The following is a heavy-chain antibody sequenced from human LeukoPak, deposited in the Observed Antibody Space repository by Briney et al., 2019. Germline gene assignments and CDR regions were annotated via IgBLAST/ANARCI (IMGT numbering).Heavy chain of an antibody. D-gene: IGHD1-1*01. CDR3: ARDHLKERPYYFDY. V-gene: IGHV1-46*01. CDR2: INPSGGSK. J-gene: IGHJ4*01. Sequence: ASVNVTCKASGYTFTSYYMHSLRQARGQGLEWMGIINPSGGSKSYAQKFQGRVTKTRDMSTNELYVELSSLRSENTAVYYCARDHLKERPYYFDYWGHGTLVTVSS. CDR1: GYTFTSYY.